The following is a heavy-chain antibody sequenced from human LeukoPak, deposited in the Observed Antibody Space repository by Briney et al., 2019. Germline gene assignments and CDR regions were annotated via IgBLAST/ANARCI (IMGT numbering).Heavy chain of an antibody. J-gene: IGHJ4*02. V-gene: IGHV3-21*06. D-gene: IGHD6-13*01. CDR1: GFTFSSYS. Sequence: GGSLRLSCAASGFTFSSYSMNWVRQAPGKGLEWVSSISSSSTYIYYADSVKGRFTISRDNAKNSLYLQMNSLRAEDTAVYYCAKALNTHGYIAGQWGQGTLVTVSS. CDR2: ISSSSTYI. CDR3: AKALNTHGYIAGQ.